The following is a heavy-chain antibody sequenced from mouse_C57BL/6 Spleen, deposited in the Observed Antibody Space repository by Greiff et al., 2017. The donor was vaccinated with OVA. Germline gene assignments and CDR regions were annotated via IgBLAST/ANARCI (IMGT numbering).Heavy chain of an antibody. Sequence: QVQLKESGPGLVAPSQSLSITCTVSGFSLTSYAISWVRQPPGKGLEWLGVIWTGGGTNYNSALKSRLSISKDNSKSQVFLKMNSLQTDDTARYYCASLYGNYRGYYAMDYWGQGTSVTVSS. J-gene: IGHJ4*01. CDR1: GFSLTSYA. CDR3: ASLYGNYRGYYAMDY. D-gene: IGHD2-1*01. V-gene: IGHV2-9-1*01. CDR2: IWTGGGT.